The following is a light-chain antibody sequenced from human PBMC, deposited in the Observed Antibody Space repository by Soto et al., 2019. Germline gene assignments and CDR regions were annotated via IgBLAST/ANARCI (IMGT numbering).Light chain of an antibody. J-gene: IGKJ1*01. Sequence: DIQMTQSPSTLSPSVGDRVTITCRASQSISSWLAWYQQKPGTAPKLLIFDASSLESGVPSRFSGSGSGTEFTLTIXSLQPDDSATYYCQQYNTYPTFGQGTKV. CDR2: DAS. CDR3: QQYNTYPT. V-gene: IGKV1-5*01. CDR1: QSISSW.